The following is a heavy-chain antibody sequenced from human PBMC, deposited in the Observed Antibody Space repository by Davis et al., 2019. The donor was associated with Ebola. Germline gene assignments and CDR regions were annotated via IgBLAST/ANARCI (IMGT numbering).Heavy chain of an antibody. V-gene: IGHV3-9*01. D-gene: IGHD1-1*01. Sequence: SLKISCAASGFSFSGYNMNWVRQAPGKGLEWVSGISWNSGSIGYADSVKGRFTISRDNAKNSLYLQMNSLRAEDTAVYYCAKHGRWNDEDWFDPWGQGTLVTVSS. CDR2: ISWNSGSI. J-gene: IGHJ5*02. CDR1: GFSFSGYN. CDR3: AKHGRWNDEDWFDP.